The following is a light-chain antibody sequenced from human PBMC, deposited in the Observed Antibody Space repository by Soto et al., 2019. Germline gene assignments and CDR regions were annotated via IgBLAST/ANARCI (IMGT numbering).Light chain of an antibody. J-gene: IGLJ2*01. V-gene: IGLV4-60*02. CDR1: SGHSSYI. CDR3: ETWDSNTVV. Sequence: QSVLTQSSSASASLGSSVKLTCTLSSGHSSYIIAWHQQQPGKAPRYLMKLEGSGSYNKGSGVPDRFSGSSSGADRYLTVSNLRFEDEADYYCETWDSNTVVFGGGTKVTVL. CDR2: LEGSGSY.